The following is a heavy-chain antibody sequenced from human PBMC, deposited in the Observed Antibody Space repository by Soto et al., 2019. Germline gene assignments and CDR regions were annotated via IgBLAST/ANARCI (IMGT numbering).Heavy chain of an antibody. V-gene: IGHV1-24*01. J-gene: IGHJ5*02. CDR3: ATEMYYYGSGSYYRNH. CDR1: GYTLTELS. Sequence: GASVKVSCKVSGYTLTELSMHWVRQAPGKGLEWMGGFDPEDGETIYAQKFQGRVTMTEDTSTDTAYMELSSLRSEDTAVYYCATEMYYYGSGSYYRNHWGQGTLVTVSS. CDR2: FDPEDGET. D-gene: IGHD3-10*01.